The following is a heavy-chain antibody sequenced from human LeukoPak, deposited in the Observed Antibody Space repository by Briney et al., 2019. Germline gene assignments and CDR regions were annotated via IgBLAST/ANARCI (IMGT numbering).Heavy chain of an antibody. V-gene: IGHV3-23*01. CDR1: GFTFSSYA. CDR2: ISGSGGST. Sequence: GGSLRLSCGASGFTFSSYAMSWVRQAPGKGLEWVSAISGSGGSTHYADSVKGRFTISRDNFKNTLYLQMNSLRAEDTAVYYCAKDAWPYCSGGSCYFDYWGQGTLVTVSS. J-gene: IGHJ4*02. D-gene: IGHD2-15*01. CDR3: AKDAWPYCSGGSCYFDY.